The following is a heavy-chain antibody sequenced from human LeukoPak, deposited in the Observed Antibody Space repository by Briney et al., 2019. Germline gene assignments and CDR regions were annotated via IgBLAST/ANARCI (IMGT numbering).Heavy chain of an antibody. CDR2: IYYSGRI. V-gene: IGHV4-59*01. D-gene: IGHD3-10*01. Sequence: SETLSLTCTVSGGPISSYYWSWIRQPPGKGLEWIGYIYYSGRINYNPSLKSRATISVDTSKNQFSLKLSSVTAADTAVYYCARDRTVLGFGELAGFGWYFDLWGRGTLVTVSS. CDR3: ARDRTVLGFGELAGFGWYFDL. CDR1: GGPISSYY. J-gene: IGHJ2*01.